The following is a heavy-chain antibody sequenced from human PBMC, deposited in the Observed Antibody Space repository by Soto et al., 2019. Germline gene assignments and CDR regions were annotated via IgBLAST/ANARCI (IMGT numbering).Heavy chain of an antibody. D-gene: IGHD3-3*01. CDR1: GFTFGDYG. CDR3: VKDGLTSVFGLVHDGSDI. J-gene: IGHJ3*02. Sequence: EVQLVESGGSLVQPGRSVRLSCVASGFTFGDYGMHWVRQAPGRGPEWVSGISWNSGNIGYAETVKGRFTISRDNAKNSLYLQMNSLRAEDTALYYCVKDGLTSVFGLVHDGSDIWGHGTMVTVSS. CDR2: ISWNSGNI. V-gene: IGHV3-9*01.